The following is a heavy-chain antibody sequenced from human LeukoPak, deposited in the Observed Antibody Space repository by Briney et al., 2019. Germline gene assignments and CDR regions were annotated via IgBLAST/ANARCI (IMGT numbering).Heavy chain of an antibody. Sequence: SETLSLTCAVSGGSIRSYYWSWTRQPPGKGLEWIGNFYYSGSTNYNPSLKCRVTISVDTSKSQSSPKVSSVTAADTAVYYCARGSSSRFNFDLWGRGTLVTVSS. J-gene: IGHJ2*01. CDR3: ARGSSSRFNFDL. CDR2: FYYSGST. D-gene: IGHD6-13*01. V-gene: IGHV4-59*01. CDR1: GGSIRSYY.